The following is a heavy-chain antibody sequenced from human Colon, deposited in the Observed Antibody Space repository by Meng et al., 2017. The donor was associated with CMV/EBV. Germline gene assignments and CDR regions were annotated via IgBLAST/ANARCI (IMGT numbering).Heavy chain of an antibody. CDR1: GFTFNYYA. CDR3: VRGGRLMYQLVSIF. Sequence: GESLKISCVASGFTFNYYAMHWVRQAPGKGLEWVTVIPYDGNNEYYADSVKGRFTISRDTSKNTLYLQMNSLRPEDTAVYYCVRGGRLMYQLVSIFWGQGTLVTVS. CDR2: IPYDGNNE. J-gene: IGHJ4*02. V-gene: IGHV3-30*04. D-gene: IGHD2-2*01.